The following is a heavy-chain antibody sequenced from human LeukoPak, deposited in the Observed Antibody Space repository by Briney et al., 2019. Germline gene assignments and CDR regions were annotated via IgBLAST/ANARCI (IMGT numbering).Heavy chain of an antibody. Sequence: PSETLSLTCAVYGGSFSGYYWSWIRQPPGKGLEWIGEINHSGSTHYNPSLKSRVTISVDTSKNQFSLRLTSVTAADTAVYYCARKEGGQLVNTRRWFDPWGQGTLVTVSS. CDR3: ARKEGGQLVNTRRWFDP. V-gene: IGHV4-34*01. CDR2: INHSGST. CDR1: GGSFSGYY. J-gene: IGHJ5*02. D-gene: IGHD6-13*01.